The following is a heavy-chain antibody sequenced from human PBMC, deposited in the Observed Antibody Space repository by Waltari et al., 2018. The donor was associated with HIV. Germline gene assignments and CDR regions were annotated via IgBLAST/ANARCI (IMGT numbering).Heavy chain of an antibody. V-gene: IGHV3-23*01. CDR3: AKDSMGAIDVEDYFDF. D-gene: IGHD1-26*01. Sequence: EVQLLESGGGLVQPGGSLRLSCATSGFIFSNYAMSWVRQAPGKVLGWVSTSRSIDDTTYSADSVKGRFTTTRANSKDTLYLQMNSLRAEDTAVYYCAKDSMGAIDVEDYFDFWGQGTLVTVSS. J-gene: IGHJ4*02. CDR2: SRSIDDTT. CDR1: GFIFSNYA.